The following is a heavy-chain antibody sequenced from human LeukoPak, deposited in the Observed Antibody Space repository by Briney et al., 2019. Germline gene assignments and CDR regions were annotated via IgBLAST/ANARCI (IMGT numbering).Heavy chain of an antibody. CDR1: GYSFTGYY. V-gene: IGHV1-2*02. CDR2: TNPDSGGT. Sequence: ASVKVSCKASGYSFTGYYVHWVRQAPGQGLEWMGWTNPDSGGTNFAQKFQGRVTMTRDTSITTAYMELSRLTSDDTAVYYCARDAISRGIIDYWGQGTLVTVSS. J-gene: IGHJ4*02. D-gene: IGHD3-10*01. CDR3: ARDAISRGIIDY.